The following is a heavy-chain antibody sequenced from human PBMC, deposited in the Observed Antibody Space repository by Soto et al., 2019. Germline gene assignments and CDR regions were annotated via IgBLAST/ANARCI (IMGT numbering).Heavy chain of an antibody. CDR3: ARDLVGATTTDNWFDP. Sequence: QVQLQESGPGLVKPSQTLSLTCTVSGGSISSGGYYWSWIRQHPGKGLEWIGYIHYSGSTYYNPSCKSRVTISVDTSKNQFSLKLSSVTAADTAVYYCARDLVGATTTDNWFDPWGQGTLVTVSS. J-gene: IGHJ5*02. CDR2: IHYSGST. V-gene: IGHV4-31*03. CDR1: GGSISSGGYY. D-gene: IGHD1-26*01.